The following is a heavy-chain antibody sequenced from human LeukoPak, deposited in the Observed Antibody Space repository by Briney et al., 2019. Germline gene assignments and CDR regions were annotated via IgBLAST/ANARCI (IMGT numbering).Heavy chain of an antibody. CDR1: GGSFSSYY. V-gene: IGHV4-59*12. J-gene: IGHJ3*02. CDR3: ARSDGYGLVGI. Sequence: SETLSLTCTVSGGSFSSYYWSWIRQPPGRGLEWIGSIYYSGSIYYNPSLKSRVTISVDTSKNQFSLKLSSVTAADTAVYYCARSDGYGLVGIWGQGTMVTVSS. CDR2: IYYSGSI. D-gene: IGHD3-10*01.